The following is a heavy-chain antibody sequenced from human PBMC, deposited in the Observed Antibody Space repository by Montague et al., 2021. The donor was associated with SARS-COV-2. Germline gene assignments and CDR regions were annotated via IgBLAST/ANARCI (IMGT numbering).Heavy chain of an antibody. CDR3: THYRPSTGGT. V-gene: IGHV2-5*02. CDR1: GFSLSTIGVG. D-gene: IGHD3-16*01. J-gene: IGHJ5*02. CDR2: IYWDDDK. Sequence: PALVKPTQTLTLTCTFSGFSLSTIGVGVGWIRQPPGKALEWLALIYWDDDKRYSPFLRSRLTITKDTSKNQVVLTMSNMDPVDTATYFCTHYRPSTGGTWGQGALVTVSS.